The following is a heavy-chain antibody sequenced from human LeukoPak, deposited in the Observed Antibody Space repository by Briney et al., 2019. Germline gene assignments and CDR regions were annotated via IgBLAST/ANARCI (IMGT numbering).Heavy chain of an antibody. D-gene: IGHD3-10*01. CDR2: ISYDGSNK. J-gene: IGHJ4*02. CDR1: GFTFSSYA. CDR3: ARVDFEGSGSYYNAFDY. Sequence: GGSLRLSCAASGFTFSSYAMSWVRQAPGKGLEWVAVISYDGSNKYYADSVKGRFTISRDNSKNTLYLQMNSLRAEDTAVYYCARVDFEGSGSYYNAFDYWGQGTLVTVSS. V-gene: IGHV3-30-3*01.